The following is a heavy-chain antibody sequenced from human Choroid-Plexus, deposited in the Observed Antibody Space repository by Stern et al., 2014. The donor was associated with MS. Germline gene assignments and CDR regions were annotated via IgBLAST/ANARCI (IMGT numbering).Heavy chain of an antibody. V-gene: IGHV4-34*01. J-gene: IGHJ6*02. Sequence: QVQLQQCGAGLLKPSETLSLTCAVYGGSFSGYYWRWIRQSPGKGLEWIAEIARGGDTNYNPSPKSRLHISVDRPKNHLSLNLSAVTAADTAIYYCVRERCINTRCYGGRFGYYYYGMDVWGQGTTVTVSS. D-gene: IGHD2-2*01. CDR2: IARGGDT. CDR3: VRERCINTRCYGGRFGYYYYGMDV. CDR1: GGSFSGYY.